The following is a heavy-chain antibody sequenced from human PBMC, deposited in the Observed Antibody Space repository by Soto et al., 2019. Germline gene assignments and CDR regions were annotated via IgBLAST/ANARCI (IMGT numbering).Heavy chain of an antibody. Sequence: QVQLQESGPGLVKPSQTLSLTCTVSGCSISSGDYYWSWIRQPPGKGLEWIGYIYYSGSTYYNPSLKSRVTISVDTSKNQFSLKLSSVTAADTAVYYCARAQLTMVRGNWFDPWGQGTLVTVSS. D-gene: IGHD3-10*01. CDR2: IYYSGST. CDR1: GCSISSGDYY. CDR3: ARAQLTMVRGNWFDP. V-gene: IGHV4-30-4*01. J-gene: IGHJ5*02.